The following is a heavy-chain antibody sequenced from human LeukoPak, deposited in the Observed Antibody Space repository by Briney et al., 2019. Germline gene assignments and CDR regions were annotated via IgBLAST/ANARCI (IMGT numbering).Heavy chain of an antibody. CDR2: IWYDGSNK. CDR3: ARAQMATNRYYYYGMDV. V-gene: IGHV3-33*01. J-gene: IGHJ6*02. CDR1: GFTFSSYG. Sequence: GGSLRLSCAASGFTFSSYGMHWVRQAPGKGLEWVAVIWYDGSNKYYADSVKGRFTISRDNSKNTLYLQMNSLRAEDTAVYYCARAQMATNRYYYYGMDVWGQGTTVTVSS. D-gene: IGHD5-24*01.